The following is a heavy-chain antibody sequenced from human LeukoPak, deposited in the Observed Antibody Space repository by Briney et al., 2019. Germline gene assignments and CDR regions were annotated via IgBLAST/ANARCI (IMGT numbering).Heavy chain of an antibody. CDR2: IKSDGSEK. CDR1: GFPFTNNW. CDR3: VRALGSPTADH. J-gene: IGHJ4*02. Sequence: PGRSLRLSCAASGFPFTNNWMSWVRQAPGKGLEWVANIKSDGSEKYYVDSVEGRFTISRDNARDTVSLQMDSLRDEDTAVYYCVRALGSPTADHWGQGTLVTVSS. V-gene: IGHV3-7*01. D-gene: IGHD3-16*01.